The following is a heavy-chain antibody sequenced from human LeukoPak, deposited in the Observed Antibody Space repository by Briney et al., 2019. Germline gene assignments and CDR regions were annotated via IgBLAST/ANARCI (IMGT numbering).Heavy chain of an antibody. CDR2: IYYSGST. J-gene: IGHJ3*02. V-gene: IGHV4-30-4*01. CDR1: GGSISSGDYY. CDR3: ASVIVRTSERFSDDAFDI. Sequence: KASETLSLTCTVSGGSISSGDYYWSWIRQPPGKGLEWIGYIYYSGSTYYNPSLKSRVTISVDTSKNQFSLKLSSVTAADTAVYYCASVIVRTSERFSDDAFDIWGQGTMVTVSS. D-gene: IGHD3-22*01.